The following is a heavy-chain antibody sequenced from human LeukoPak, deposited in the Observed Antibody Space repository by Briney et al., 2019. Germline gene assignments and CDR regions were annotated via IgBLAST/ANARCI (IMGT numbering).Heavy chain of an antibody. J-gene: IGHJ6*02. CDR3: ARHYSSSWYDYYYGMDV. D-gene: IGHD6-13*01. V-gene: IGHV5-51*01. CDR2: IYPGDSDT. CDR1: GYSFTSYW. Sequence: GESLKISCKGSGYSFTSYWIGWVRQMPGKGLKWMGIIYPGDSDTRYSPSFQGQVTISADKSISTAYLQWSSLKASDTAMYYCARHYSSSWYDYYYGMDVWGQGTTVTVSS.